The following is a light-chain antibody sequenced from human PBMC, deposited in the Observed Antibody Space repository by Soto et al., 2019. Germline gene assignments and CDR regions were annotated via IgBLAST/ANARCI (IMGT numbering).Light chain of an antibody. CDR1: QSISSW. CDR3: QQYYTFPWT. Sequence: IQMTQSPSTLSASVGDRVTITCRASQSISSWLAWYQQRPGKAPKLLIYKASNLERGVPSRFSGSGSGTELTLTISSLHPHDFATYYCQQYYTFPWTFGPGT. CDR2: KAS. J-gene: IGKJ1*01. V-gene: IGKV1-5*03.